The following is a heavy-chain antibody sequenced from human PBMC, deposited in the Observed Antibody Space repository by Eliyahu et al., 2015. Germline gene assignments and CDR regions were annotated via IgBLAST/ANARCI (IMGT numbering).Heavy chain of an antibody. CDR3: ATHYSDFVNLFDY. D-gene: IGHD4-11*01. Sequence: EVQLLESGGGLVQPGGSLRXXCAAXGFTFSSYALSWVRQGXGKGVEWVSGISGSGGDTYYADSVKGRFTISRDNSKNTLYLQMNSLRAEDTAVYYCATHYSDFVNLFDYWGQGTPVTVSS. V-gene: IGHV3-23*01. CDR1: GFTFSSYA. J-gene: IGHJ4*02. CDR2: ISGSGGDT.